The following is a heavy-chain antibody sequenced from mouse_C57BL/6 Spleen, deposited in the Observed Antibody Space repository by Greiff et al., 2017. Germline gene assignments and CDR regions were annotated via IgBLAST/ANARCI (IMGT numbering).Heavy chain of an antibody. V-gene: IGHV1-59*01. CDR3: ARDGNYEGWYFDV. Sequence: QVQLQQPGAELVRPGTSVKLSCKASGYTFTSYWMHWVQQRPGQGLEWIGVIDPSDSYTNYNQKFTGKATLTVDTSSSTAYMQLSSLTSEDSAVYYCARDGNYEGWYFDVWGTGTTVTVSS. CDR2: IDPSDSYT. CDR1: GYTFTSYW. D-gene: IGHD2-1*01. J-gene: IGHJ1*03.